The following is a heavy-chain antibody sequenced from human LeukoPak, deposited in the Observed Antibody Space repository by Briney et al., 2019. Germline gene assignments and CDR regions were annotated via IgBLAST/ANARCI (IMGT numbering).Heavy chain of an antibody. Sequence: GASVKVSCKTSGYSFTDYHMHWVRQAPGQGLEWMGWINPNSGGTSSAQKFQGRVTMTRDTSITTVYMEVNWLTSDDTAIYYCARADRLHGGPYLIGPWDQGTLVTVSS. J-gene: IGHJ5*02. CDR3: ARADRLHGGPYLIGP. V-gene: IGHV1-2*02. D-gene: IGHD2-21*01. CDR1: GYSFTDYH. CDR2: INPNSGGT.